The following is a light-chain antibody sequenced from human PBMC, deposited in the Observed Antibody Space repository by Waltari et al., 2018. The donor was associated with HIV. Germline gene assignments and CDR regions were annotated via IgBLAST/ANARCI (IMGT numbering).Light chain of an antibody. Sequence: QSALTQPASVSGSPGQSITISCTGTRSDVGGYNYLPWSQQHPGKAPKLMIYDVSKRPSGVSNRFSGSKSGNTASLTISGLQAEDEADYYCCSYAGSSTWVFGGGTKLTVL. CDR1: RSDVGGYNY. CDR2: DVS. J-gene: IGLJ3*02. CDR3: CSYAGSSTWV. V-gene: IGLV2-23*02.